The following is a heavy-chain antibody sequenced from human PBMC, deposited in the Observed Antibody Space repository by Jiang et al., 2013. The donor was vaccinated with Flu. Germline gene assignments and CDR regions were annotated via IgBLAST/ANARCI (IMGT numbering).Heavy chain of an antibody. CDR2: MNPNSGNT. Sequence: EVKKPGASVKVSCKASGYTFTSYDINWVRQATGQGLEWMGWMNPNSGNTGYAQKFQGRVTMTRNTSISTAYMELSSLRSEDTAVYYCARGLAAAGTTDFDYWGQGTLVTVSS. J-gene: IGHJ4*02. CDR1: GYTFTSYD. V-gene: IGHV1-8*01. CDR3: ARGLAAAGTTDFDY. D-gene: IGHD6-13*01.